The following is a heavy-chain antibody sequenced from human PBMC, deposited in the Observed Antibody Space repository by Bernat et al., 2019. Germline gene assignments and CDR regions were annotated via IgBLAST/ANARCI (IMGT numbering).Heavy chain of an antibody. V-gene: IGHV3-30*18. CDR2: ISYDGSNK. CDR1: GFTFSSYG. CDR3: AKDGGEYSSSWYIGESYLTYYFDY. J-gene: IGHJ4*02. Sequence: QVQLVESGGGVVQPGRSLRLSCAASGFTFSSYGMHWVRQAPGKGLEWVAVISYDGSNKYYADSVKGRFTISRDNSKNTLYLQMNSLRAEDTAVYYCAKDGGEYSSSWYIGESYLTYYFDYWGQGTLVTVSS. D-gene: IGHD6-13*01.